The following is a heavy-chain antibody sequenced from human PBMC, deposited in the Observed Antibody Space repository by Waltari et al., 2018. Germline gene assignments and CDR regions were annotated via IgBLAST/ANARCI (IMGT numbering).Heavy chain of an antibody. D-gene: IGHD1-26*01. Sequence: QVQLVESGGGVVQPGGSLRLSCAASGFTFSNYGMHWVRQAPGKGLQWVAFIQYDGRNKYYAESVKGRFTISRDNSKNTLYLQMDSLRVEDTALYYCAKWYGGDYYFDYWGQGTLVTVSS. CDR3: AKWYGGDYYFDY. V-gene: IGHV3-30*02. CDR1: GFTFSNYG. J-gene: IGHJ4*02. CDR2: IQYDGRNK.